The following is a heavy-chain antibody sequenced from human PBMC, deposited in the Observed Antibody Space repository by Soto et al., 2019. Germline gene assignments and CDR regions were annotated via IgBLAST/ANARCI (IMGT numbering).Heavy chain of an antibody. J-gene: IGHJ4*02. Sequence: QVQLVQSGAEVKKPGSSVKVSCKASGGSFGNSAINWVRQTPGQGLEWLGGFIPVYRTLNYAQKFQGRVTITADESTGTAYMTLSSLASDDTAVYYGATGVIWFGYFTVDSWGQGTRVTVSS. CDR3: ATGVIWFGYFTVDS. CDR1: GGSFGNSA. CDR2: FIPVYRTL. V-gene: IGHV1-69*01. D-gene: IGHD3-3*01.